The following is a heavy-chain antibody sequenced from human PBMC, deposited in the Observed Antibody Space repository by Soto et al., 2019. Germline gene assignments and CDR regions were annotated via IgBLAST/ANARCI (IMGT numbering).Heavy chain of an antibody. V-gene: IGHV3-48*02. CDR1: GFTFSNYG. CDR3: ASAPSRIRPLDY. J-gene: IGHJ4*02. CDR2: ISGSSSTI. Sequence: QPGGSLRLSCAASGFTFSNYGMNWVRQSPGKGLEWVSYISGSSSTIFYADSVKGRFTISRDNARNSLSLQMNSLRDEDTAVYYCASAPSRIRPLDYWGRGTLVTVSS.